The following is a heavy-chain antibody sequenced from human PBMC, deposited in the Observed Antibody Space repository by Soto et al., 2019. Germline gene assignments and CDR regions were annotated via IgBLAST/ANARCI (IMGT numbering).Heavy chain of an antibody. J-gene: IGHJ4*01. Sequence: QVQLVESGGGVVQPGRSLRLSCAASGFTFSSYGMHWVRQAPGKGLEWVAVISYDGSNKYYAASVKGRFTISRDNSKNTLHLPRNSLRAADTAVYYCAKDRSSGRHNHVDYWGHGTLVTVSA. D-gene: IGHD6-19*01. V-gene: IGHV3-30*18. CDR2: ISYDGSNK. CDR1: GFTFSSYG. CDR3: AKDRSSGRHNHVDY.